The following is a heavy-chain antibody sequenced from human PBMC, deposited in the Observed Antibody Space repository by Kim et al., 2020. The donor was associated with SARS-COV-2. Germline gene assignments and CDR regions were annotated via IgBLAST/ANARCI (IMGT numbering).Heavy chain of an antibody. Sequence: ALRLSCAASGFTFSSYAMHCVRQAPGKGLEWVAVISYDGSNKYYADSVKGRFTISRDNSKNTLYLQMNSLRAEDTAVYYCARDGGVWFGELLTPGYFDYWGQGTLVTVSS. CDR3: ARDGGVWFGELLTPGYFDY. V-gene: IGHV3-30*04. CDR2: ISYDGSNK. J-gene: IGHJ4*02. CDR1: GFTFSSYA. D-gene: IGHD3-10*01.